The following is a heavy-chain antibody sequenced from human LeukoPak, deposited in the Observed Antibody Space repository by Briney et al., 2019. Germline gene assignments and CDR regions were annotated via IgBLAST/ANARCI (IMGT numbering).Heavy chain of an antibody. CDR3: ARDMGTRGYLWYSDF. D-gene: IGHD5-12*01. V-gene: IGHV3-33*01. CDR1: GFTFSSYG. CDR2: MWYDGSYK. J-gene: IGHJ4*02. Sequence: PGRSLRLSCAASGFTFSSYGMHWVRQAPGKGLEWVAVMWYDGSYKYYADSVTGRFTISRDNSKNTLYLQMNSLRAEDTAVYYCARDMGTRGYLWYSDFWGQGSLVTVSS.